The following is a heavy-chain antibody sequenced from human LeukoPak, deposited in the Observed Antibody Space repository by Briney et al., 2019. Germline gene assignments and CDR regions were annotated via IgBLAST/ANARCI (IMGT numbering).Heavy chain of an antibody. Sequence: GGSLRLSCAASGFTFSSYAMSWVRQAPGKGLERVSTISGSGGSTYYADSVKGRFTISRDNSKNTLYLQTNSLRAEDTAVYYCATGDGYNSRLDYWGQGTLVTVSS. D-gene: IGHD5-24*01. CDR1: GFTFSSYA. V-gene: IGHV3-23*01. CDR2: ISGSGGST. J-gene: IGHJ4*02. CDR3: ATGDGYNSRLDY.